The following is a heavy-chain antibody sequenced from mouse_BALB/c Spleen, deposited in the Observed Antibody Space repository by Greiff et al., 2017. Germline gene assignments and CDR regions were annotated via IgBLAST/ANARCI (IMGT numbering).Heavy chain of an antibody. CDR3: ARYWEGDFDY. CDR2: ISSGSSTI. CDR1: GFTFSSFG. V-gene: IGHV5-17*02. D-gene: IGHD4-1*01. Sequence: EVKVVESGGGLVQPGGSRKLSCAASGFTFSSFGMHWVRQAPEKGLEWVAYISSGSSTIYYADTVKGRFTISRDNPKNTLFLQMTSLRSEDTAMYYCARYWEGDFDYWGQGTTLTVSS. J-gene: IGHJ2*01.